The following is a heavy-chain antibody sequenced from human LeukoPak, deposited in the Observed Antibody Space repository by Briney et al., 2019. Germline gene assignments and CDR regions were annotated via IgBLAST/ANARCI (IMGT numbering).Heavy chain of an antibody. CDR2: INHSGST. Sequence: NPSETLSLTCAVYGGSFSGYYWSWIRQPPGKGLEWIGEINHSGSTNYNPSLKSRVTISVDTSKNQFSLKLSSVTAEDTAVYYCAKNKAVATWAIIDYWGQGTLVTVSS. D-gene: IGHD6-19*01. V-gene: IGHV4-34*01. J-gene: IGHJ4*02. CDR1: GGSFSGYY. CDR3: AKNKAVATWAIIDY.